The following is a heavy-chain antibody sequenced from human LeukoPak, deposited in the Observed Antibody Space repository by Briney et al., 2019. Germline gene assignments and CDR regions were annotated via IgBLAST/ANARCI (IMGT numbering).Heavy chain of an antibody. CDR3: ARPAVTGDAFDI. Sequence: TSVKVSCKASGGTFSNHAVSWVRLAPGQGLEWMGGIIPIFGTANYAQKFQGRVTITADKSTSTAYMELSSLRSEDTAVYYCARPAVTGDAFDIWGQGTMVTVSS. J-gene: IGHJ3*02. V-gene: IGHV1-69*06. CDR2: IIPIFGTA. CDR1: GGTFSNHA. D-gene: IGHD4-17*01.